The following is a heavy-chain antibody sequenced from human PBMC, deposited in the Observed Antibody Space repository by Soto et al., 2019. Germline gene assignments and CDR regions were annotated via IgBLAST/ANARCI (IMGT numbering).Heavy chain of an antibody. Sequence: QVQLVQSGAEVKKPGASVKVSCKASGYTFTSYGISWVRQAPGQGLEWMGSISAYNGNTNYAQKLQGRVTMTTDTSTSTAYMELRSLRSDDTAVYYCARVTVTYYDFWSGYDSDFDYWGQGTLVTVSS. D-gene: IGHD3-3*01. CDR3: ARVTVTYYDFWSGYDSDFDY. V-gene: IGHV1-18*01. J-gene: IGHJ4*02. CDR2: ISAYNGNT. CDR1: GYTFTSYG.